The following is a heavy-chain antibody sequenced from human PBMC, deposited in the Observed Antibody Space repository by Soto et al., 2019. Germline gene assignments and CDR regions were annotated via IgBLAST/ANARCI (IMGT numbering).Heavy chain of an antibody. J-gene: IGHJ5*02. D-gene: IGHD3-3*02. CDR3: ERHSLAPRKNNRFDP. Sequence: SETLSLTCTPSGASIISSDFYSGWFRHPAVKGLEWIGSIFYLGSSYYNPSLQSRVTMSVDTSKNQFSLRLRSVTAADTALYFCERHSLAPRKNNRFDPWGQGGMVTASS. V-gene: IGHV4-39*01. CDR2: IFYLGSS. CDR1: GASIISSDFY.